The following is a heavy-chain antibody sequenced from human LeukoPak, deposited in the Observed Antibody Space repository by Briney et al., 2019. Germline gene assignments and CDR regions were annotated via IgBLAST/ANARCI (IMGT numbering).Heavy chain of an antibody. Sequence: SETLSLTCAVYGGSFSGYYWSWIRQPPGKGLEWIGEINHSGSTNYNPSLKSRVTISVDTSKKQFSLKLSSVTAADTAVYYCARGLYYYGSGSYYTKWGQGTLVTVSS. V-gene: IGHV4-34*01. D-gene: IGHD3-10*01. CDR3: ARGLYYYGSGSYYTK. CDR1: GGSFSGYY. CDR2: INHSGST. J-gene: IGHJ4*02.